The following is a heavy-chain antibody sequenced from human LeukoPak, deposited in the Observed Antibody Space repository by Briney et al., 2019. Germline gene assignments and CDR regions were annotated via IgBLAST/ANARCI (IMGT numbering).Heavy chain of an antibody. D-gene: IGHD5-24*01. J-gene: IGHJ4*02. CDR3: AKDSEMATIPFDY. CDR1: GFTFSSYA. CDR2: ISGSGGST. Sequence: GGSLRLSCAASGFTFSSYAMSWVRQAPGKGLEWVSAISGSGGSTYYADSVKGRFTISRDNSRNTLFLEMSSLRAKDTAVYYCAKDSEMATIPFDYWGQGTLVTVSS. V-gene: IGHV3-23*01.